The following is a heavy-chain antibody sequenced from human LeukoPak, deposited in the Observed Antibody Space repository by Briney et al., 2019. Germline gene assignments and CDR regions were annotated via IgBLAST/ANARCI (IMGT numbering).Heavy chain of an antibody. CDR1: GGTFSSYA. D-gene: IGHD6-6*01. J-gene: IGHJ4*02. CDR3: ARVGTSSSLPSTTLDY. V-gene: IGHV1-69*13. CDR2: IIPIFGTA. Sequence: SVKVSCKASGGTFSSYAISWVRQAPGQGLEWMGGIIPIFGTANYAQKFQGRVTITADESTSTAYMELSSLRSEDTAVYYCARVGTSSSLPSTTLDYWGQGTLVTVSS.